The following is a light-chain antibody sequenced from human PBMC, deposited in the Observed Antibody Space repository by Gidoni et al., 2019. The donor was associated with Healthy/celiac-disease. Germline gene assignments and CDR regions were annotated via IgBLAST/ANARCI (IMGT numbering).Light chain of an antibody. J-gene: IGLJ1*01. V-gene: IGLV2-14*03. CDR3: SSYTSSSTSV. CDR2: DVS. CDR1: SSDVGGYNF. Sequence: QSALTQPASVSGSPGQSTTIACTGTSSDVGGYNFVSWYQQHPGKAPKLMIYDVSNRPSGVSTRFAGSKSGNTASLTISGLHAEDDADYYCSSYTSSSTSVFGTGTKVTVL.